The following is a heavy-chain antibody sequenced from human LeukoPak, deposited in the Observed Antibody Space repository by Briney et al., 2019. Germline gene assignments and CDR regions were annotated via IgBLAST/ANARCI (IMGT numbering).Heavy chain of an antibody. Sequence: GGSLRLSCVNTGSTFSSYSMNWVRQAPGKGLEWVSYISSSSSTTNYADSVKGRFTISRDNAKKSVYLQMNSLRAEDTAVYYCARCSGGSCYWFDPGGQGTLVTVSS. CDR1: GSTFSSYS. J-gene: IGHJ5*02. CDR2: ISSSSSTT. CDR3: ARCSGGSCYWFDP. V-gene: IGHV3-48*01. D-gene: IGHD2-15*01.